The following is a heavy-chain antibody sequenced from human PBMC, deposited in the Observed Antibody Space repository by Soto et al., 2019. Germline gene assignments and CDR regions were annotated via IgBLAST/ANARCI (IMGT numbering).Heavy chain of an antibody. V-gene: IGHV1-58*01. Sequence: QMQLVQSGPEVKKPGTSVKVSCKASGFTFTSSAVQWVRQARGQRLEWIGWIVVGSGNTNYAQKFQERVTITRDMSTSTAYMELSSLRSEDTAVYYCAAVPYYDSSGYTSWFDPWGQGTLVTVSS. J-gene: IGHJ5*02. CDR3: AAVPYYDSSGYTSWFDP. CDR1: GFTFTSSA. CDR2: IVVGSGNT. D-gene: IGHD3-22*01.